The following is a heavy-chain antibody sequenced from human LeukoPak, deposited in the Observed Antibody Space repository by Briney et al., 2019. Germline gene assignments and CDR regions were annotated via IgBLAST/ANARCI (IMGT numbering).Heavy chain of an antibody. V-gene: IGHV1-2*02. CDR1: GYTFTGYY. J-gene: IGHJ1*01. CDR2: TNPNSGGT. Sequence: ASVKVSCKASGYTFTGYYMHWVRQAPGQGLEWMGWTNPNSGGTNYAQKFQGRVTMTRDTSISTAYMELSRLRSDDTAVYYCAREPYDSSGYSLAEYFQHWGQGTLVTVSS. CDR3: AREPYDSSGYSLAEYFQH. D-gene: IGHD3-22*01.